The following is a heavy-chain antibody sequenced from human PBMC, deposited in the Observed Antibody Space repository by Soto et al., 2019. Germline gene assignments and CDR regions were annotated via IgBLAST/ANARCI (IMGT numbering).Heavy chain of an antibody. J-gene: IGHJ6*02. CDR3: ARDQRDSWSGHYDYYGMDV. Sequence: QVQLVESGGGVVQPGRSLRLSCAASGFTFNDYVMHWVRQAPGKGLEWMAAIAYDGINKFYADSVRGRFTISRDNSKNTLYLQMNSLRADDTAVYYCARDQRDSWSGHYDYYGMDVWGQGTTVTVSS. CDR2: IAYDGINK. V-gene: IGHV3-30-3*01. D-gene: IGHD3-3*01. CDR1: GFTFNDYV.